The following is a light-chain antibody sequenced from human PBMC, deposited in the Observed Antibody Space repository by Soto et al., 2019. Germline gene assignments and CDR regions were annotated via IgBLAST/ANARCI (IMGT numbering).Light chain of an antibody. Sequence: QSDLTQPAYASSVPVQSIPILCTETSSVVAGYNYVSWYQHHPGKAPKLMIFDLSNRPSGVSNRFSSSKSGNTASLTISGLQPVDEADDYISSYTPSYARQIVFGTGTKVTVL. J-gene: IGLJ1*01. CDR1: SSVVAGYNY. V-gene: IGLV2-14*03. CDR3: SSYTPSYARQIV. CDR2: DLS.